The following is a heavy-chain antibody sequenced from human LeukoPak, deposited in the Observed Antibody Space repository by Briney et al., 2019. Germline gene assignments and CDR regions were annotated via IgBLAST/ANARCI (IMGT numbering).Heavy chain of an antibody. CDR1: GITFSSHW. V-gene: IGHV3-74*01. J-gene: IGHJ4*02. CDR3: ARARGPSYGLFDY. Sequence: GGSLRLSCAASGITFSSHWMHWVRQAPGKGLVWVSRINGEGLSTSYADSVQGRFTISRDNAKNTLYLQMNSLRAEDTAVYYCARARGPSYGLFDYWGQGTRVTVSS. D-gene: IGHD5-18*01. CDR2: INGEGLST.